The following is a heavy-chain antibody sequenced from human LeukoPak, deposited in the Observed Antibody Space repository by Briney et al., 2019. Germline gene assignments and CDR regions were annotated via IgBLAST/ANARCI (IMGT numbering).Heavy chain of an antibody. V-gene: IGHV3-30*01. Sequence: GRSLRLSCAASGFTFSSYAMHWVRQAPGKGLELVAVISYDGSNKYYADSVKGRFTISRDNSKNTLYLQMNSLRAEDTAVYYCASIRGTFGYWGQGTLVTVSS. J-gene: IGHJ4*02. CDR2: ISYDGSNK. CDR1: GFTFSSYA. D-gene: IGHD1-26*01. CDR3: ASIRGTFGY.